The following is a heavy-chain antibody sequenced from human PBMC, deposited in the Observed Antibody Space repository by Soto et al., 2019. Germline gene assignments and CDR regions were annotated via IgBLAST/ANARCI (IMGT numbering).Heavy chain of an antibody. V-gene: IGHV3-33*01. CDR3: ARENVRSYRNSYYYGMDV. J-gene: IGHJ6*02. Sequence: QVQLVESGGGVVQPGRSLRLSCAASGFTFSSYGMHWVRQAPGKGLEWVAVIWYDGSNKYYADSVKGRFTISRDNSKNTLYLQMNSPRAEDTAVYYCARENVRSYRNSYYYGMDVWGQGTTVSVSS. CDR1: GFTFSSYG. D-gene: IGHD1-26*01. CDR2: IWYDGSNK.